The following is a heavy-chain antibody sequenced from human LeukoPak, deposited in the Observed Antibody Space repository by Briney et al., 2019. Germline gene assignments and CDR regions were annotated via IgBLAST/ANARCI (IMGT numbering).Heavy chain of an antibody. J-gene: IGHJ4*02. CDR2: ISYSGST. CDR3: AAYFHDNSGYLG. CDR1: GGSISSTGYY. V-gene: IGHV4-39*01. D-gene: IGHD3-22*01. Sequence: PSETLSLTCTVSGGSISSTGYYWGWIRQPPGKGLEWIGSISYSGSTYYNPSLKSRVTISVDTSKNQFSLKLTSVTATDTAVYYCAAYFHDNSGYLGCGQGTLVTVSS.